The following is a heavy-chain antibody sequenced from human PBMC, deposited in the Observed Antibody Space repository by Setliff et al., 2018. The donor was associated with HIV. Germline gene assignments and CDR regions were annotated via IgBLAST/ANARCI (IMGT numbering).Heavy chain of an antibody. CDR1: GFTFSSYG. J-gene: IGHJ4*01. Sequence: GGSLRLSSAASGFTFSSYGMHWVRQAPGKGLEWVSSISGSGGSTFYADSVKGRFTISRDNSKNTLYLQMNRLRVEDTAVYYCAKDGISGGAYPPYYFDYWGHGTLVTVSS. CDR3: AKDGISGGAYPPYYFDY. V-gene: IGHV3-23*01. CDR2: ISGSGGST. D-gene: IGHD2-15*01.